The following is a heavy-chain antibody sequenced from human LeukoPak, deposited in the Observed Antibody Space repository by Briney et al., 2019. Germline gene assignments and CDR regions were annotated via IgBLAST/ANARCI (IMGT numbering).Heavy chain of an antibody. CDR2: INHRGST. Sequence: SETLSLTCAAYGGSFSGYYWSWIRQPPGKGLEWIGEINHRGSTNYNPSLKSRVTISVDTSKNQFSLKLSSVTAADTAVYYCARGVSYWGQGTLVTVSS. J-gene: IGHJ4*02. CDR3: ARGVSY. V-gene: IGHV4-34*01. CDR1: GGSFSGYY. D-gene: IGHD4-11*01.